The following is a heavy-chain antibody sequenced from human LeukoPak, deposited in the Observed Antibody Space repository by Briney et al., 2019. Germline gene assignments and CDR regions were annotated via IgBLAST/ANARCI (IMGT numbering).Heavy chain of an antibody. CDR2: MNPNSGNT. Sequence: RASVKVSCKASGYTFTGYYMHWVRQAPGQGLEWMGWMNPNSGNTGYAQKFQGRVTITRNTSISTAYMELSSLRSEDTAVYYCARGVAARGSDYWGQGTLVTVSS. D-gene: IGHD6-6*01. V-gene: IGHV1-8*03. CDR3: ARGVAARGSDY. CDR1: GYTFTGYY. J-gene: IGHJ4*02.